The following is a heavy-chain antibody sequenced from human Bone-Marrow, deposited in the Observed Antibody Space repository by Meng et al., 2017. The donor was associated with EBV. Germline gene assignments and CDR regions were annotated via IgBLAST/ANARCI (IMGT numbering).Heavy chain of an antibody. D-gene: IGHD6-19*01. J-gene: IGHJ5*02. CDR2: VHYSGST. CDR1: GDSISSFYY. Sequence: HPQLRESCQGKVKPSATLSLTCTVSGDSISSFYYWGWIRQPPGRGLEWIGSVHYSGSTYYSPSLKSRVTVSVDTSKNQFSLRLTSVTAADTAVYYCARPFPSWQSPRLDPFGAWGQGTLVTVSS. CDR3: ARPFPSWQSPRLDPFGA. V-gene: IGHV4-39*01.